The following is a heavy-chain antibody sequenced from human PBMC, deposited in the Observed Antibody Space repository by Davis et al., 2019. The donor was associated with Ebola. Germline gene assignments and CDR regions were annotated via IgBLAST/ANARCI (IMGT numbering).Heavy chain of an antibody. J-gene: IGHJ4*02. CDR1: GFTFSSYG. CDR2: ISYDGSNK. Sequence: PGGSLTLSCAASGFTFSSYGMHWVRQAPGKGLEWVAVISYDGSNKYYADAVKGRFTISRDNSKNTLYLQMNSLRAEDTAVYYCAKNSGGDYQVYWGQGTLVTVSS. V-gene: IGHV3-30*18. CDR3: AKNSGGDYQVY. D-gene: IGHD4-17*01.